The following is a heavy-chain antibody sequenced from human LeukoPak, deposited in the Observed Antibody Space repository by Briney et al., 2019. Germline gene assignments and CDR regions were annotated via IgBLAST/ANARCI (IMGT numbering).Heavy chain of an antibody. CDR2: IIPILGIA. J-gene: IGHJ6*02. CDR1: GGTFSSYA. Sequence: SVKVSCKASGGTFSSYAISWVRQAPGQGLEWMGRIIPILGIANYAQKFQGRVTITADKSTSTAYMELSSLRSEDTAVYYCASDRILWFGESIYGMDVWGQGTTVTVSS. D-gene: IGHD3-10*01. CDR3: ASDRILWFGESIYGMDV. V-gene: IGHV1-69*04.